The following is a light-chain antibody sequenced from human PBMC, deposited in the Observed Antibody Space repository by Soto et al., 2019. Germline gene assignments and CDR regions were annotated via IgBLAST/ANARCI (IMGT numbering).Light chain of an antibody. CDR1: QSISRW. V-gene: IGKV1-5*03. CDR3: QQYNSGWT. Sequence: DTQMTQSPSTLSASVGDRATITFRASQSISRWLAWCQQKPGKPTSLLIYEASNLENGVPSRFSSSGSGTEFSLTISSLQPDDSATYYCQQYNSGWTFGQGTKVDI. CDR2: EAS. J-gene: IGKJ1*01.